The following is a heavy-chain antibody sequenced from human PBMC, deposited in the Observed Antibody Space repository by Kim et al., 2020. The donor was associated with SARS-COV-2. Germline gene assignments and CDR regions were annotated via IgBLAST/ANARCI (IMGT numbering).Heavy chain of an antibody. J-gene: IGHJ4*02. V-gene: IGHV4-4*06. CDR3: ARGITGTILSH. Sequence: TNANPSRKSRVAMSVDTSKNQFSLKLSTVTAADTAVYYCARGITGTILSHWGQGTLVTVSS. CDR2: T. D-gene: IGHD1-7*01.